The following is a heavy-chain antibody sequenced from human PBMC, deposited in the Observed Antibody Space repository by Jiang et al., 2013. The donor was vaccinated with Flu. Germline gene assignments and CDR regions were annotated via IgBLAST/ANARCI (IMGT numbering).Heavy chain of an antibody. CDR1: GYTFTSYG. D-gene: IGHD3-22*01. J-gene: IGHJ3*02. Sequence: GAEVKKPGASVKVSCKASGYTFTSYGISWVRQAPGQGLEWMGWISAYNGNTNYAQKLQGRVTMTTDTSTSTAYMELRSLRSDDTAVYYCARSGYYDSSGYYDFAFDIWGQGTMVTVSS. V-gene: IGHV1-18*01. CDR2: ISAYNGNT. CDR3: ARSGYYDSSGYYDFAFDI.